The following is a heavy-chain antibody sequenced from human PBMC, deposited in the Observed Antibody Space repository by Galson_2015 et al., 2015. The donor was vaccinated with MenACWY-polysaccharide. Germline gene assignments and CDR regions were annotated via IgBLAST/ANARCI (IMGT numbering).Heavy chain of an antibody. D-gene: IGHD3-3*01. Sequence: SLRLSCAASGFTFTSYAMSWVRQAPGKGLEWVSAIRSSGTNTYYADSVKGRFTISRDNSKNTLYLQVNSLRAEDTAVYCCAKDSTDFWSVAGRFDHWGQGTLVTVSS. V-gene: IGHV3-23*01. CDR1: GFTFTSYA. CDR2: IRSSGTNT. CDR3: AKDSTDFWSVAGRFDH. J-gene: IGHJ5*02.